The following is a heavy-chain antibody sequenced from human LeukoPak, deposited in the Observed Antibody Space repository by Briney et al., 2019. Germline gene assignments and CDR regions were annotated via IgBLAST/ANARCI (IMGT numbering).Heavy chain of an antibody. Sequence: GGSLRLSCAGSGFIFSNYGIHWVRQAPGKGLEWVAFIRGGQNSEYYADPVKGRFIISRDNSQRSLFLQMNSLRPEDTAVYYCAKSRAPTANPDAFDVWGQGTMVTVSS. CDR2: IRGGQNSE. CDR3: AKSRAPTANPDAFDV. CDR1: GFIFSNYG. D-gene: IGHD4/OR15-4a*01. J-gene: IGHJ3*01. V-gene: IGHV3-30*02.